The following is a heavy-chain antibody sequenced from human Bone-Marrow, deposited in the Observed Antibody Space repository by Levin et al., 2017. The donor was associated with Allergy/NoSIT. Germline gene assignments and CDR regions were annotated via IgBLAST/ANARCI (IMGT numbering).Heavy chain of an antibody. Sequence: PSETLSLTCALSDGSISSGPYSWSWIRQPPGKGLEWIGYIFHVGHTYYNPSLKGRVTMSLDMSNNQFSLNLSSVTAADTAVYYCARGAPMIVVGDDAFDIWGQGTLVTVSS. V-gene: IGHV4-30-2*01. D-gene: IGHD3-22*01. CDR3: ARGAPMIVVGDDAFDI. CDR1: DGSISSGPYS. CDR2: IFHVGHT. J-gene: IGHJ3*02.